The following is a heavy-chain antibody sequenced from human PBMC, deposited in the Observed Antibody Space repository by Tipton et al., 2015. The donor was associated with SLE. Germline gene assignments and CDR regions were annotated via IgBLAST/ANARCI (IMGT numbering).Heavy chain of an antibody. CDR2: VYDSGTT. V-gene: IGHV4-39*07. CDR1: GGSISSSSYY. CDR3: TRSRIGLGYNYDMDV. Sequence: TLSLTCTVSGGSISSSSYYWGWIRQPPGKGLEWIGSVYDSGTTYYNPSLKSRVTMSVDTSKTQFSLKLNSLTAADTAVYYCTRSRIGLGYNYDMDVWGKGTTVTVSS. J-gene: IGHJ6*03. D-gene: IGHD1-1*01.